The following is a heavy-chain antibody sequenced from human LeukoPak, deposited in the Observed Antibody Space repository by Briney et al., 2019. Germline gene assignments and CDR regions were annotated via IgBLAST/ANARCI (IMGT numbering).Heavy chain of an antibody. J-gene: IGHJ6*02. CDR1: GFTFSNYA. CDR3: AKRGAWFGTVNYYGMYV. D-gene: IGHD3-10*01. Sequence: GGSLRLSCAASGFTFSNYAMSWVRQAPGKGLEWVSVISGSGGTTYYADSVKGRFAISRDNSKNTVYLQMNSLRAEDTALYYCAKRGAWFGTVNYYGMYVWGQGTTVTVSS. V-gene: IGHV3-23*01. CDR2: ISGSGGTT.